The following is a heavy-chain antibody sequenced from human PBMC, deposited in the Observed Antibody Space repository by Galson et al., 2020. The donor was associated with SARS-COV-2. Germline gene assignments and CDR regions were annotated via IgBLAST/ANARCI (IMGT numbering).Heavy chain of an antibody. V-gene: IGHV3-53*01. CDR1: GFSVSNNY. CDR3: ARGGYSGYDPLFYFDY. D-gene: IGHD5-12*01. J-gene: IGHJ4*02. CDR2: FYRGGNT. Sequence: GGSLRLSCAASGFSVSNNYMNWVRQAPGKGLEWVSGFYRGGNTYYADSVKGRFTISRDSSKNTLYLQMNSLRAEDTAVYYCARGGYSGYDPLFYFDYWGQGTLVTLSS.